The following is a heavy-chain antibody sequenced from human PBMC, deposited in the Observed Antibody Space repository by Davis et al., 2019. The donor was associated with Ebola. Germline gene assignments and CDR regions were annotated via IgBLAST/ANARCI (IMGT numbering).Heavy chain of an antibody. V-gene: IGHV4-30-2*02. Sequence: MPSETLSLTCAASGGSISSGGYSWSWIRQPPGKGLEWIGYIYHSGSTYYNPSLKSRVTISVDTSKNQFSLKLSSVTAADTAVYYCARLGVQRFLEWLPLDYWGQGTLVTVSS. J-gene: IGHJ4*02. CDR2: IYHSGST. D-gene: IGHD3-3*01. CDR3: ARLGVQRFLEWLPLDY. CDR1: GGSISSGGYS.